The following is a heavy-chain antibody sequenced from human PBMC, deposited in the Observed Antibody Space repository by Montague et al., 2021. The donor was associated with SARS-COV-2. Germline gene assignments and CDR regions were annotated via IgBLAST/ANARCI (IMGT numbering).Heavy chain of an antibody. D-gene: IGHD3-10*01. Sequence: SETLSLTCAVHGGSFSTYSWNWIRQPPGRGLEWIGEIHHGGSTKYSPSLKSRLTISADTSKNQFSLKLTSVAAADTAVYYCARLRDGVVPSPILGVGPYYSYYYVDVWGRGTTVTVSS. V-gene: IGHV4-34*01. CDR1: GGSFSTYS. CDR2: IHHGGST. CDR3: ARLRDGVVPSPILGVGPYYSYYYVDV. J-gene: IGHJ6*03.